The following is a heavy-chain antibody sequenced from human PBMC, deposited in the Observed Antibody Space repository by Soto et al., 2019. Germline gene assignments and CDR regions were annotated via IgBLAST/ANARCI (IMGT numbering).Heavy chain of an antibody. D-gene: IGHD3-10*01. CDR2: ISAYNGNT. V-gene: IGHV1-18*01. Sequence: QVQLVQSGAEVKKPGASVKVSCKASGYSFTSYGISWVRQAPGQGLEWMGWISAYNGNTNYAQKLQGRVTMTTDTSTSRDYMELRSLRSDDTAVYYWARDNGFGESDVWGQGTTVTVSS. J-gene: IGHJ6*02. CDR3: ARDNGFGESDV. CDR1: GYSFTSYG.